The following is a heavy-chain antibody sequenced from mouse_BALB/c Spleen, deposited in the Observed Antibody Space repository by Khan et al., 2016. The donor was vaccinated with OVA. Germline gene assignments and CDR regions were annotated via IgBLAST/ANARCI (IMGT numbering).Heavy chain of an antibody. J-gene: IGHJ3*01. Sequence: QVQLKQSVPELVNPGASLKVSCKASGYTFTDYIIGWVKQSTRQGLEWIGDIFPGSGTPYYNEKFKDKATLTAEKSSNTAYMQFSSLTSEDSAVYFCARGGYSVFAYWGQGTRVTVSA. CDR1: GYTFTDYI. D-gene: IGHD1-1*01. CDR2: IFPGSGTP. CDR3: ARGGYSVFAY. V-gene: IGHV1-77*01.